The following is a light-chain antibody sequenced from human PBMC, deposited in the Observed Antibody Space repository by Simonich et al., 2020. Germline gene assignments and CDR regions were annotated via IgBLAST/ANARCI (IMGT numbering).Light chain of an antibody. J-gene: IGKJ5*01. Sequence: EIVLTQSTATLSLSPGERATLSCRASQSVSSYLAWYQQKPGQAPRLLIYDASNRATGIPARFSGSVSGTDFTLTISSLEPEDFAVYYCQQRSNWPLFGQGTRLEIK. CDR1: QSVSSY. V-gene: IGKV3-11*01. CDR2: DAS. CDR3: QQRSNWPL.